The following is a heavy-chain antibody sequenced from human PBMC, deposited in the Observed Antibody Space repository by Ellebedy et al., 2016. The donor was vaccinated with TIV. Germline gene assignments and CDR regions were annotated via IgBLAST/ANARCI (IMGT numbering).Heavy chain of an antibody. J-gene: IGHJ6*02. CDR2: INWNGGST. CDR1: GFTFDDYG. Sequence: PGGSLRLSCAASGFTFDDYGMSWVRQAPGKGLEWVSGINWNGGSTGYADSVKGRFTISRDNAKNSLYLQMNSLRAEDTALYYCAASDVGRYFDWLDVFGGMDVWGQGTTVTVSS. CDR3: AASDVGRYFDWLDVFGGMDV. D-gene: IGHD3-9*01. V-gene: IGHV3-20*04.